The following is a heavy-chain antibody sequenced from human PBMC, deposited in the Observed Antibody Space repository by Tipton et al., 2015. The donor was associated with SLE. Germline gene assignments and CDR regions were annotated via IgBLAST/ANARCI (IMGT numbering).Heavy chain of an antibody. Sequence: GSLRLSCTTSRFGFDDYAMHWVRQAPGKGLEWVSYIDTVSRTIYSADSVKGRFSISRDNAKNLLYLQMNSLRVEDTAVYYCVRDGSWNYNSPDFDYWGQGTLVTVSS. CDR1: RFGFDDYA. J-gene: IGHJ4*02. CDR2: IDTVSRTI. V-gene: IGHV3-48*03. CDR3: VRDGSWNYNSPDFDY. D-gene: IGHD1-7*01.